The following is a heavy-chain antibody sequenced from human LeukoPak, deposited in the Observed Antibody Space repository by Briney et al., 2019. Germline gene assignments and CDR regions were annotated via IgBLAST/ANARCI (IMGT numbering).Heavy chain of an antibody. J-gene: IGHJ3*02. CDR3: ARGGGYLDAFDI. V-gene: IGHV4-59*01. Sequence: SETLSLTCTVSGGSISSYYWSWIPQPPGKGLEWIGYIYYSGSTNYNPSLKSRVTISVDTSKNQFSLKLSSVAAADTAVYYCARGGGYLDAFDIWGQGTMVTVSS. CDR2: IYYSGST. D-gene: IGHD1-26*01. CDR1: GGSISSYY.